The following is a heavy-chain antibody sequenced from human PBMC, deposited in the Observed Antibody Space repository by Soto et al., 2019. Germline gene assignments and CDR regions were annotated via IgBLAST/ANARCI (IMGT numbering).Heavy chain of an antibody. CDR1: GGTFSSYA. Sequence: SVKVSCKASGGTFSSYAISWVRQAPGQGLERMGGIIPIFGTANYAQKFQGRVTITADESTSTAYMELSSLRSEDTAVYYCAARTDIVVVPAAIPGSNWFDPWGQGTLVTVSS. CDR3: AARTDIVVVPAAIPGSNWFDP. J-gene: IGHJ5*02. D-gene: IGHD2-2*02. CDR2: IIPIFGTA. V-gene: IGHV1-69*13.